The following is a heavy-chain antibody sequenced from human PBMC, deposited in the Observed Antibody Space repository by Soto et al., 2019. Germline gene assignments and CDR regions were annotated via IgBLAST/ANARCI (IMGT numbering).Heavy chain of an antibody. Sequence: EVQLVESGGGLVQPVGSLRLSCAASGFTYSNYWMSWFRQAPGKGLEWVANMKQDGSEKDFVGSVKGRFTISRDNAKNSLYLQMTSLATEDTAVYSCARLRTPGVLASWGQGNVVNVSS. V-gene: IGHV3-7*05. J-gene: IGHJ4*02. D-gene: IGHD7-27*01. CDR3: ARLRTPGVLAS. CDR1: GFTYSNYW. CDR2: MKQDGSEK.